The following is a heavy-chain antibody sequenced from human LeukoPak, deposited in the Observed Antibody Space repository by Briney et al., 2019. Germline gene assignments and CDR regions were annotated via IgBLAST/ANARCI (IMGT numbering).Heavy chain of an antibody. V-gene: IGHV4-59*08. Sequence: ASETLSLTCTVSGTSISSYYWSWIRQPPGKGLEWIGYIHYSGRTRNNPSLKSRVTISVDTSNNQFSLKLTSVTAADTAVYYCARHLDWDSGGDAFDIWGQGTMVTVSS. J-gene: IGHJ3*02. CDR3: ARHLDWDSGGDAFDI. CDR2: IHYSGRT. D-gene: IGHD3/OR15-3a*01. CDR1: GTSISSYY.